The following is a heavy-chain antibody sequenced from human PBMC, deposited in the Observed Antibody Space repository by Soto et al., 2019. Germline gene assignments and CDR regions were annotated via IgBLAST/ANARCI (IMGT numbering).Heavy chain of an antibody. CDR2: FLLVDSDI. J-gene: IGHJ3*02. CDR1: GYSFTSYW. V-gene: IGHV5-51*01. Sequence: LGESLKISCKVSGYSFTSYWIAWVRQMPGKGLEWMGFFLLVDSDIIYSPSFRGQVTISADKSISTAYLHWSSLKAPDTAFFYCARRGYYDSSGYYGFDIWGQGTMVTVSS. CDR3: ARRGYYDSSGYYGFDI. D-gene: IGHD3-22*01.